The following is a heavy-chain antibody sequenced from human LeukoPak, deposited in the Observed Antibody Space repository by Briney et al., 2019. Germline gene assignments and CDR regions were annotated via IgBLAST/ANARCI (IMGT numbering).Heavy chain of an antibody. J-gene: IGHJ4*02. Sequence: SETLSLTCTVSGGSISSYYWGWIRQPPGKGLEWIGSIYYSGSTYYNPSLKSRVTISVDTSKNQFSLKLSSVTAADTAVYYCARQRSWMTAAGTSWFDYWGQGTLVTVSS. CDR2: IYYSGST. V-gene: IGHV4-39*01. CDR1: GGSISSYY. CDR3: ARQRSWMTAAGTSWFDY. D-gene: IGHD6-13*01.